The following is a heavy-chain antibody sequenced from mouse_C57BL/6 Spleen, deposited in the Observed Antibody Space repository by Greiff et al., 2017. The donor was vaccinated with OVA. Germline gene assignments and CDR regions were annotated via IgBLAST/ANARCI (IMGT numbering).Heavy chain of an antibody. CDR2: INYDGSST. CDR3: GREGAYEGGFDY. D-gene: IGHD2-3*01. V-gene: IGHV5-16*01. CDR1: GFTFSDYY. J-gene: IGHJ2*01. Sequence: EVKLVEPEGGLVQPGSSMKLSCTASGFTFSDYYMAWVRQVPEQGLEWVANINYDGSSTYYLDSLKSRFIISRDNATNILYLQMSRLKSEDTATYYGGREGAYEGGFDYWGQGTTLTVSS.